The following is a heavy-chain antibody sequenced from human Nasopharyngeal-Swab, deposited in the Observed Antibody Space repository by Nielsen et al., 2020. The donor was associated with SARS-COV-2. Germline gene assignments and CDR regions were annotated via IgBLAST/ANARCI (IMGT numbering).Heavy chain of an antibody. CDR2: INPSGGST. V-gene: IGHV1-46*01. CDR3: ARDQKYSGYDGSGY. Sequence: WVRQAPGQGLEWMGIINPSGGSTSYAQKFQGRVTMTRDTSTSTVYMELSSLRSEDMAVYYCARDQKYSGYDGSGYWGQGTLVTVSS. J-gene: IGHJ4*02. D-gene: IGHD5-12*01.